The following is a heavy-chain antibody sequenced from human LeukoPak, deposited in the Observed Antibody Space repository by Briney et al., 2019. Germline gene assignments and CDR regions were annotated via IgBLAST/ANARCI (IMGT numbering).Heavy chain of an antibody. J-gene: IGHJ4*02. CDR3: ARGRGPYSYGHHFDY. Sequence: PSETLSLTCAVSGGSISSSNWWSWVRQPPGMGLEWIGEIYHSGSTNYNPSLKSRVTISVDTSKNQFSLKLSSVTAADTAVYYCARGRGPYSYGHHFDYWGQGTLVTVSS. CDR2: IYHSGST. CDR1: GGSISSSNW. D-gene: IGHD5-18*01. V-gene: IGHV4-4*02.